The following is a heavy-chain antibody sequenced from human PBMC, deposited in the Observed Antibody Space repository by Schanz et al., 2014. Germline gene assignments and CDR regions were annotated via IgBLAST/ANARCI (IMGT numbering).Heavy chain of an antibody. CDR3: ARERELVS. J-gene: IGHJ4*02. CDR1: GGSISSSNW. V-gene: IGHV4-4*02. Sequence: QVQLRESGPGLMKPSETLSLTCRVSGGSISSSNWWSWVRQPPGKGLEWIGYIFFSGSTTYNPSLNSGVTISVNMSKTQFALNLSSVPAADTAMYYCARERELVSWGQGTLVTVSS. D-gene: IGHD3-10*01. CDR2: IFFSGST.